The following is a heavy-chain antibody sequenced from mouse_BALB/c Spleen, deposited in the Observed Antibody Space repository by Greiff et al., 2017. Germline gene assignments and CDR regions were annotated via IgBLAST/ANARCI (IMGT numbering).Heavy chain of an antibody. J-gene: IGHJ1*01. Sequence: VQLKQSGAELVKPGASVKISCKASGYTFTDYNMHWVKQSHGKSLEWIGYIYPYNGGTGYNQKFKSKATLTVDNSSSTAYMELRSLTSEDSEVYYWAREGGYYGSSYGYFDVWGAGTTVTVSS. V-gene: IGHV1S29*02. CDR3: AREGGYYGSSYGYFDV. D-gene: IGHD1-1*01. CDR2: IYPYNGGT. CDR1: GYTFTDYN.